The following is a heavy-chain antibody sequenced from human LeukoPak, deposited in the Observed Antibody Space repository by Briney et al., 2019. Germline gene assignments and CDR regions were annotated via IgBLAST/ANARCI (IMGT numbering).Heavy chain of an antibody. CDR3: AREPLLYSDSSYGLDV. Sequence: GALSLSYVVAGFSIRCYWMHWGRPAPGKGLVWVSRINSDGSGTIYADYVKGRFTIFRDNARNTLFLQMNSLRAEDTALYYCAREPLLYSDSSYGLDVWGRGTTVTVSS. V-gene: IGHV3-74*01. D-gene: IGHD3-9*01. J-gene: IGHJ6*02. CDR2: INSDGSGT. CDR1: GFSIRCYW.